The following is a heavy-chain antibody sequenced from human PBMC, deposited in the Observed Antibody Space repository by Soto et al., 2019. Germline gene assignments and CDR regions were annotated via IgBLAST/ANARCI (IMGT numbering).Heavy chain of an antibody. CDR2: THYRSKWYN. Sequence: SQTLSLTCAISGDSVSSNSAAWSWIRQSPSRGLEWLGRTHYRSKWYNDYAVSVKSRIIINPDTSKNQFSLQLNSVTSEDTAVYYCARVTQKTFDYWGQGTLVTVSS. J-gene: IGHJ4*02. CDR1: GDSVSSNSAA. V-gene: IGHV6-1*01. CDR3: ARVTQKTFDY.